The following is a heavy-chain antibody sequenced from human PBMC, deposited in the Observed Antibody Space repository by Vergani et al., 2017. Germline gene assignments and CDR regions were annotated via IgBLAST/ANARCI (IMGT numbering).Heavy chain of an antibody. D-gene: IGHD2-15*01. Sequence: QVQLQQWGAGLLKPSETLSLTCAVYGGSFSGYYWSWIRQPPGKGLEWIGEINHSGSTNYNPSLKSRVTISVDTSKNPFSLKLSSVTAADTAVYYCASCSGGSSNTSNNWFDPWGQGTLVTVSS. CDR1: GGSFSGYY. CDR3: ASCSGGSSNTSNNWFDP. J-gene: IGHJ5*02. V-gene: IGHV4-34*01. CDR2: INHSGST.